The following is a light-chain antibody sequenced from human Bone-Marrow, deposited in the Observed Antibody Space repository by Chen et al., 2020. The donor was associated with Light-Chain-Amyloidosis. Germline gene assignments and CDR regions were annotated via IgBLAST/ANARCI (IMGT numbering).Light chain of an antibody. CDR2: EVS. V-gene: IGLV2-14*01. J-gene: IGLJ2*01. CDR1: SSDVGGYNY. CDR3: TSYTSSNTIL. Sequence: QSALTQPASVSGSPGQSLTISSTGTSSDVGGYNYVSWYQPSPGKAPKPIIYEVSKRPSVVSNRFSGSKSGNTASLTISVLQAEDETDYYCTSYTSSNTILFGGGTKLTVL.